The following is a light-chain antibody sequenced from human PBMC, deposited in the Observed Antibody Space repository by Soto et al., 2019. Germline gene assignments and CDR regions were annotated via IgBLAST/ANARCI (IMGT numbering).Light chain of an antibody. CDR3: SSSTSSSTLFYV. J-gene: IGLJ1*01. CDR1: SSDVGGYNY. Sequence: QSALTQPASVSGSPGQSITISCTGTSSDVGGYNYVSWYQQHPGKAPKLMIYNVSNRPSGVSNRFSGSKSGNTASLTISGLQAEDEADYYCSSSTSSSTLFYVFGTGTKLTVL. CDR2: NVS. V-gene: IGLV2-14*03.